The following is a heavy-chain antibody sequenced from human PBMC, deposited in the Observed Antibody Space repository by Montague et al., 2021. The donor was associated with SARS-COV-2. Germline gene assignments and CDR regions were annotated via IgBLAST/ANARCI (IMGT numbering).Heavy chain of an antibody. CDR2: GANS. J-gene: IGHJ3*01. CDR3: GKDLHYYDSSGYYYGGVFDS. V-gene: IGHV3-23*01. Sequence: GANSYYADSVKGRFTISRDNSKDTLFLQMNSLRAEDTAVYYCGKDLHYYDSSGYYYGGVFDSGGQGTMVTVAS. D-gene: IGHD3-22*01.